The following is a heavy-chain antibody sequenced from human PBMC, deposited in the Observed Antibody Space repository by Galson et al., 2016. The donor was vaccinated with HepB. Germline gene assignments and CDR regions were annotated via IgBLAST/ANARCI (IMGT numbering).Heavy chain of an antibody. D-gene: IGHD4-23*01. V-gene: IGHV3-7*03. J-gene: IGHJ3*01. CDR3: VRDRAYDYGGPRPPADAFDL. CDR2: IKQDGSEK. CDR1: GFTFSRIW. Sequence: SLRLSCAASGFTFSRIWMSWVRQAPGKGLEWVANIKQDGSEKHYADSVKGLFTISRDNANQSVYLQMNRLRAEDTALYYCVRDRAYDYGGPRPPADAFDLWGPGAMVIVSS.